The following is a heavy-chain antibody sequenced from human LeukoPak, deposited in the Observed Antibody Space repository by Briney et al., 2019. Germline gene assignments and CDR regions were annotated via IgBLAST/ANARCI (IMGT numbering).Heavy chain of an antibody. CDR1: GFTFSSYS. Sequence: GGSLRLSCAASGFTFSSYSMNWVRQAPGKGLEWVSSISSSSSYIYYADSVKRRFTISRDNAKNSLYLQMNSLRAEDTAVYYCARDGRPYYYDSSGHLDVWGKGTTVTVSS. J-gene: IGHJ6*04. CDR2: ISSSSSYI. V-gene: IGHV3-21*01. D-gene: IGHD3-22*01. CDR3: ARDGRPYYYDSSGHLDV.